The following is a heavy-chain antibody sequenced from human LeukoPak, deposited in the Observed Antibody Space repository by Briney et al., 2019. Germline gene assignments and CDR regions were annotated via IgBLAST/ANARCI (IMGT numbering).Heavy chain of an antibody. D-gene: IGHD6-19*01. V-gene: IGHV4-38-2*02. CDR1: GYSISTSYY. CDR3: ARPNKYSSGWYVGRGRYYYYMDV. Sequence: SETLSLTCTVSGYSISTSYYWGWIRQPPGKGLEWIGSIYHSGNTYYNPSLKSRVTISVDTSKNQFSLKLNSVTAADTAVYYCARPNKYSSGWYVGRGRYYYYMDVWGEGTTVTISS. J-gene: IGHJ6*03. CDR2: IYHSGNT.